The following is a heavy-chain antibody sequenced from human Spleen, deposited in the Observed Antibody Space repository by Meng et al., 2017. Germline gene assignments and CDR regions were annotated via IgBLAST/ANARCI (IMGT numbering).Heavy chain of an antibody. Sequence: QVQLQQWGVGLLKPSETLSLTCAVYGGSFSGYYWRWIRQPPGKGLEWIGEINHSGSTNYNPSLKSRVTISVDTSKNQFSLKLSSVTAADTAVYYCARVMFSSGYYYGGAIDYWGQGTLVTVSS. V-gene: IGHV4-34*01. CDR2: INHSGST. J-gene: IGHJ4*02. CDR1: GGSFSGYY. CDR3: ARVMFSSGYYYGGAIDY. D-gene: IGHD3-22*01.